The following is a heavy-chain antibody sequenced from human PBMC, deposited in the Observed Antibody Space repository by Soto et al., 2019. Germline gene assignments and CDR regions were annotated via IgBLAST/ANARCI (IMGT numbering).Heavy chain of an antibody. CDR3: AHGYCNTTSCYGMDV. Sequence: QITLKESGPTLVQPTQTLTLTCTFSGFSLSTTGVGVGWIRQPPGKALEWLALIYWDDDKRYNPSLKTRLTITKDTSKNQVVLTMTDVDPVDTGTYYCAHGYCNTTSCYGMDVWGLGTTVTVSS. V-gene: IGHV2-5*02. CDR2: IYWDDDK. J-gene: IGHJ6*02. D-gene: IGHD2-2*01. CDR1: GFSLSTTGVG.